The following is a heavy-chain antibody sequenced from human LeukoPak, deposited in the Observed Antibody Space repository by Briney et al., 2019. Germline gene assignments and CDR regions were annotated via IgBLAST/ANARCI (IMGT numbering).Heavy chain of an antibody. V-gene: IGHV3-64*01. CDR1: GFTFSNYA. CDR2: ISSNWGST. J-gene: IGHJ3*02. Sequence: GGSLRLSCAASGFTFSNYAMHWVRQAPGKGLEFVSAISSNWGSTYYANSVKGRFTISRDNSKNTLYLQMGSLRAEDMAVYYCASLTGTTSGGDAFDIWGQGTMVTVSS. CDR3: ASLTGTTSGGDAFDI. D-gene: IGHD1-20*01.